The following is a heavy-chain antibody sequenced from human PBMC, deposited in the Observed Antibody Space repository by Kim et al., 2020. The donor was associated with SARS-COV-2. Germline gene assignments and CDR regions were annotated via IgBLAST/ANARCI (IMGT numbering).Heavy chain of an antibody. V-gene: IGHV4-39*01. Sequence: SETLSLTCTVSGGSISTTNYYWGWIRQPPERGLEWIGNIYYRGTTYYNSSLKSRVTLSVDTSKNHFSLKLNSVTATDTAVYYCASCLRATYSSSSCSFDYWGQGTLLTVSS. CDR1: GGSISTTNYY. CDR2: IYYRGTT. CDR3: ASCLRATYSSSSCSFDY. D-gene: IGHD6-6*01. J-gene: IGHJ4*02.